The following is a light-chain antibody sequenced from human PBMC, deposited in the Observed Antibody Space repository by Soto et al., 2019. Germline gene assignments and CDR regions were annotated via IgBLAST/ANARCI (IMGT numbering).Light chain of an antibody. CDR1: SSDVGGYNY. J-gene: IGLJ2*01. V-gene: IGLV2-11*01. Sequence: QSALTQPRSVSGSTGQSVTISCTGTSSDVGGYNYVSWYQQHPGKAPKLMIYDVSKRPSGVPDRFSGSKSGNTASLTISGLQAEDEADYYCCSYAGRVVFGGGTKVTVL. CDR3: CSYAGRVV. CDR2: DVS.